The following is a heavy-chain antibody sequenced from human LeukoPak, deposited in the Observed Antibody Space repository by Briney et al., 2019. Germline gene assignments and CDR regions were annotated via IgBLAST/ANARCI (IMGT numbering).Heavy chain of an antibody. CDR3: VRVRVPVYDGNLVDY. Sequence: GGSVRLSCAASGFTFSSYEMNWVRQAPGKGLEWVSYINSSGSGSTEYYAGSVKARFTIPRHNAKNSLYLQMNSLRAEDTAVDYCVRVRVPVYDGNLVDYWGQGTLVTVSS. CDR2: INSSGSGSTE. J-gene: IGHJ4*02. V-gene: IGHV3-48*03. D-gene: IGHD4-23*01. CDR1: GFTFSSYE.